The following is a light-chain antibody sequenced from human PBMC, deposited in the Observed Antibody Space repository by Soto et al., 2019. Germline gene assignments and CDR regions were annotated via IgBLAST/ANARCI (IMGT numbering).Light chain of an antibody. Sequence: QSALTQPPSASGSLGQSVTISCTGTRSDVGAFNYVSWYQQNPGKAPKLLIYEVFKRPSGVPDRFSGSKSGNTASLTVSGLQAEDEADYYCSSYAVSNSLLFGGGTKLTVL. CDR3: SSYAVSNSLL. CDR1: RSDVGAFNY. V-gene: IGLV2-8*01. CDR2: EVF. J-gene: IGLJ2*01.